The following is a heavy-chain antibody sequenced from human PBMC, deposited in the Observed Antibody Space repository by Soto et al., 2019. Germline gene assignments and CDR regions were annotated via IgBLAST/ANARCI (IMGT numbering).Heavy chain of an antibody. V-gene: IGHV3-33*01. CDR3: ARDSSKPGIAAAVSLTGFDP. Sequence: QVQLVESGGGVVQPGRSLRLSCAASGFTFSSYGMHWVRQAPGKGLEWVAVIWYDGSNKYYADYVKGRFTIARDNSKNTLYLQMNSLRAEDTAVYYCARDSSKPGIAAAVSLTGFDPWGQGTLVTVSS. CDR2: IWYDGSNK. D-gene: IGHD6-13*01. CDR1: GFTFSSYG. J-gene: IGHJ5*02.